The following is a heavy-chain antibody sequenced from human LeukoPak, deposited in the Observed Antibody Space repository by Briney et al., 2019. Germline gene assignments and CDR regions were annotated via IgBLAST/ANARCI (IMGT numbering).Heavy chain of an antibody. Sequence: PGGSLRLSCAASGFTFSSYGMHWVRQAPGKGLEWLAVISYDGSNKYYADSVKGRFTISRDNSKNTLYLQMNSLRAEDTAVYYCAKELVLWFGGQYYFDYWGQGTLVTVSS. CDR3: AKELVLWFGGQYYFDY. D-gene: IGHD3-10*01. CDR2: ISYDGSNK. CDR1: GFTFSSYG. V-gene: IGHV3-30*18. J-gene: IGHJ4*02.